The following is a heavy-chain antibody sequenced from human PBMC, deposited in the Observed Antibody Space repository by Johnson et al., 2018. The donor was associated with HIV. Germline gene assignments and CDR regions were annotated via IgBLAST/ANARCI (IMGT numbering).Heavy chain of an antibody. CDR3: ARAGGSSLSFDI. CDR1: GFTVSSNY. V-gene: IGHV3-66*01. J-gene: IGHJ3*02. CDR2: IYSGGST. Sequence: VQLVESGGGLVQPGGSLRLSCAASGFTVSSNYMSWVRQAPGQGLEWVSVIYSGGSTYYANSVKGSFTISRDNSKHTLYLQIGSLRAEDMAVYYCARAGGSSLSFDIWGQGTMVTVSS. D-gene: IGHD6-6*01.